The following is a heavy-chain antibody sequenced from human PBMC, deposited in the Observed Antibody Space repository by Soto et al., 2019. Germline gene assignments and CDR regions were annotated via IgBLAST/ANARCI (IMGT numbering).Heavy chain of an antibody. CDR1: GGTFSSYA. Sequence: HVQLVQSGAEVKKPGSSVKVYCKASGGTFSSYAISWVRQAPGQGLEWMGGIIPIFGPANYAQKFQGRVTITADESTSTAYMELSSLRSEDTAVYYCAREGDYGGNSGFYWGQGTLVTVSS. CDR2: IIPIFGPA. D-gene: IGHD4-17*01. V-gene: IGHV1-69*01. CDR3: AREGDYGGNSGFY. J-gene: IGHJ4*02.